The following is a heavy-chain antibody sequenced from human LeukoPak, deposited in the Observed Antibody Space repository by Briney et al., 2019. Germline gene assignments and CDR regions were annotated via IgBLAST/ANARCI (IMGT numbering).Heavy chain of an antibody. J-gene: IGHJ4*02. CDR1: GGTFSSYA. CDR3: ARDASGAYYFDY. CDR2: IIPIFGTA. V-gene: IGHV1-69*13. D-gene: IGHD1-26*01. Sequence: GASVKVSCKASGGTFSSYAISWVRQAPGQGLEWMGGIIPIFGTANYAQKFQGRVTITADESTSTAYMELSSLRSEDTAVYYCARDASGAYYFDYWGQGTLVTVSS.